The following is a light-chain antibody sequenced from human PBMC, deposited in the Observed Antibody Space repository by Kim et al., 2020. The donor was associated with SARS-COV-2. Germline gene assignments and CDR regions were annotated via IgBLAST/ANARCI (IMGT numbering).Light chain of an antibody. V-gene: IGLV8-61*01. CDR3: VLHMGSGIWV. CDR1: SGSVSTSFY. J-gene: IGLJ3*02. Sequence: QTVVTQEPSFSVSPGGTVTLTCGLSSGSVSTSFYPTWYQQTPGQAPRTLIYNTNTRSSGVPDRFSGSILGNKAALTITGAQADDESDYYCVLHMGSGIWVLGGGTQLTVL. CDR2: NTN.